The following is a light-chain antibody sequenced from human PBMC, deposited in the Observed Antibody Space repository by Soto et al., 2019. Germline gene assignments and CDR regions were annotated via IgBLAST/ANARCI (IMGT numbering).Light chain of an antibody. CDR3: GLYVGSGIHWV. Sequence: QTVVTQAPSFSVSPGRTVTLTCGLSSGSVSTRNYPSWYQQIPGQAPRTLIYNTNTRSSGVPDRFSGSILGNKAALTITGAQAEDEADYYCGLYVGSGIHWVVGGGTKVTVL. V-gene: IGLV8-61*01. CDR2: NTN. J-gene: IGLJ3*02. CDR1: SGSVSTRNY.